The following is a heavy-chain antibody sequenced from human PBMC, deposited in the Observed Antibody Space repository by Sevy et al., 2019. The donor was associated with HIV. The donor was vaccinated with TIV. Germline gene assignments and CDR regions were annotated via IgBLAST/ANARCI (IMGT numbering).Heavy chain of an antibody. J-gene: IGHJ6*02. D-gene: IGHD4-17*01. CDR3: ARLTTKPTSDLYGMDV. CDR1: GYIFTDYY. CDR2: INSDSGVT. Sequence: ASVKVSCKASGYIFTDYYIHWVRQAPGQGLEWMAWINSDSGVTNYAQTFQGEVTVTRDTSLSPAYLELSRLKSNDTAIYYCARLTTKPTSDLYGMDVWGQGTTVTVSS. V-gene: IGHV1-2*02.